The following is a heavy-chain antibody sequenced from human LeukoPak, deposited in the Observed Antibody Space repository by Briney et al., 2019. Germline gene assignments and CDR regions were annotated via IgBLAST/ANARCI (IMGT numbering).Heavy chain of an antibody. Sequence: SETLSLTCTVSGYSISSGYYWGWIRQPPGKGLEWIGSIYHSGSTYYNPSLKSRVTISVDTSKNQFSLKLSSVTAADTAVYYCAREPTGGAFDIWGQGTMVTVSS. CDR1: GYSISSGYY. V-gene: IGHV4-38-2*02. J-gene: IGHJ3*02. D-gene: IGHD2-8*02. CDR3: AREPTGGAFDI. CDR2: IYHSGST.